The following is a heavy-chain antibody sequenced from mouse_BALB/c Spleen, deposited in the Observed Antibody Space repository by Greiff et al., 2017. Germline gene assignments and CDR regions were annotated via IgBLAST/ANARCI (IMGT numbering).Heavy chain of an antibody. CDR2: IDPENGNT. CDR3: ARGGYGNYVAY. D-gene: IGHD2-10*02. V-gene: IGHV14-1*02. Sequence: EVQLQQSGAELVRPGALVKLSCKASGFNIKDYYMHWVKQRPEQGLEWIGWIDPENGNTIYDPKFQGKASITADTSSNTAYLQLSSLTSEDTAVYYCARGGYGNYVAYWGQGTLVTVSA. CDR1: GFNIKDYY. J-gene: IGHJ3*01.